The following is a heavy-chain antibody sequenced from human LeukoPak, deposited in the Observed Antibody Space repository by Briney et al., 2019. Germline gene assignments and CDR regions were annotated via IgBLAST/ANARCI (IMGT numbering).Heavy chain of an antibody. V-gene: IGHV3-21*01. CDR2: ISSSSTYK. CDR3: ARDDGGSTFDI. CDR1: GXTFSRYS. Sequence: GGSLRLSCAASGXTFSRYSMNWVRQAPGKGLEWVSSISSSSTYKYFADSVKGRFTISRDNAKNSLYLQMNSLRAEDTAVYYCARDDGGSTFDIWGQGTMVTVSS. J-gene: IGHJ3*02. D-gene: IGHD1-26*01.